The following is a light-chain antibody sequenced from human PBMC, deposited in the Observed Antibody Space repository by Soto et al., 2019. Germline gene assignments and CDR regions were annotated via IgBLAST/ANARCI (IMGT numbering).Light chain of an antibody. V-gene: IGLV2-14*01. CDR1: SSDVGGYNY. CDR2: EVS. J-gene: IGLJ1*01. CDR3: SSYTSSITLDV. Sequence: QSVLTQPASVSGSPGQSITISCTGTSSDVGGYNYVSWYQQHPGKAPKLMIYEVSNRPSGVSNRFSGSKSGNTASLTISGLQAEDGADYYCSSYTSSITLDVFGTGTKVTVL.